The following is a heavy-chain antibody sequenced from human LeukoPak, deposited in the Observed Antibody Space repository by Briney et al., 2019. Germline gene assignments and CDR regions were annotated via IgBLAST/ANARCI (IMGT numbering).Heavy chain of an antibody. D-gene: IGHD6-19*01. J-gene: IGHJ5*02. CDR2: INAGNGNT. V-gene: IGHV1-3*01. CDR1: GYTFTSYA. Sequence: ASVTVSCKASGYTFTSYAMHWVRQAPGQRLEWMGWINAGNGNTKYSQKFQGRVTITRDTSASTAYMELSSLRSEDTAVYYCARVSSSGWYVWFDPWGQGTLVTVSS. CDR3: ARVSSSGWYVWFDP.